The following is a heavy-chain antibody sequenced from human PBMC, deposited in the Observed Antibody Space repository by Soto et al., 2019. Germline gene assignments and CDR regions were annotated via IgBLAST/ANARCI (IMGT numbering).Heavy chain of an antibody. CDR3: ARDKDRPQLGGNYYYILDV. CDR1: GGTFSTSA. Sequence: QVQLEQSGAEVKKPGSSVKVSCKASGGTFSTSAISWVRQAPGQGLEWMGGIMPIFRTPDYAQKFQGRVTXTXDXXTSTDYMELSGLRSDDTAVYYCARDKDRPQLGGNYYYILDVWGQGTTVTVSS. V-gene: IGHV1-69*05. D-gene: IGHD3-3*02. J-gene: IGHJ6*02. CDR2: IMPIFRTP.